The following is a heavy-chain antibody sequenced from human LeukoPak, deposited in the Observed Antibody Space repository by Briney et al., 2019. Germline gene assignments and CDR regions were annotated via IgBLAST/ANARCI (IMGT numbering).Heavy chain of an antibody. Sequence: SETLSLTCAVSGGSICSGSYYWSWIRQPAGKGLEWIGRIYTSGSTNYNPSLKSRLTISVDTSKNQFSLKLSSVTAADTAVYYCARQGAFDIWGQGTMVTVSS. J-gene: IGHJ3*02. CDR1: GGSICSGSYY. V-gene: IGHV4-61*02. CDR3: ARQGAFDI. CDR2: IYTSGST.